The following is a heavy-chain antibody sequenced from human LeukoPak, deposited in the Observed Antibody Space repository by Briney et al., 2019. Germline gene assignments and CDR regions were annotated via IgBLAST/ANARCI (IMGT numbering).Heavy chain of an antibody. J-gene: IGHJ3*02. Sequence: SETLSLTCAVYGGSFSGYYWSWIRQPPGKGLEWIGEINHSGSTNYNPSLKSRVTMSVDTSKNQFSLKLSSVTAADTAVYYCARDWLPPYYDILTGSSGPNAFDIWGQGTMVTVSS. CDR1: GGSFSGYY. D-gene: IGHD3-9*01. CDR2: INHSGST. V-gene: IGHV4-34*01. CDR3: ARDWLPPYYDILTGSSGPNAFDI.